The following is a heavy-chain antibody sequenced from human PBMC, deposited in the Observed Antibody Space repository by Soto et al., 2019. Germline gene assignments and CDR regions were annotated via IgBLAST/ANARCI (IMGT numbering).Heavy chain of an antibody. D-gene: IGHD2-15*01. CDR2: MSDSGIT. CDR3: ARGLVVAAGYWYLDL. J-gene: IGHJ2*01. Sequence: QVQLQESGPGRVKPSQTLSLTCSVSGAPISTNDYYWTWIRQPPGKGLEWIGYMSDSGITYSDLSLTRRVSISVGRPKNQYSLNLTSVTTADTAVSFCARGLVVAAGYWYLDLWCRGNLVTVS. CDR1: GAPISTNDYY. V-gene: IGHV4-30-4*01.